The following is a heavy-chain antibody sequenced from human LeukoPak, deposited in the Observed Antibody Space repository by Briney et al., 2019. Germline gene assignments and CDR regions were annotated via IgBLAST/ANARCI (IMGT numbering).Heavy chain of an antibody. CDR2: ISGSGGST. CDR1: GFTFNNFW. Sequence: GGSLRLSCAASGFTFNNFWMNWLRQAPGKGLEWVSAISGSGGSTYYADSVKGRFTISRDNAKNSLYLQMNSLRAEDTALYYCAKATSGYSSSWPDYWGQGTLVTVSS. V-gene: IGHV3-23*01. J-gene: IGHJ4*02. D-gene: IGHD6-13*01. CDR3: AKATSGYSSSWPDY.